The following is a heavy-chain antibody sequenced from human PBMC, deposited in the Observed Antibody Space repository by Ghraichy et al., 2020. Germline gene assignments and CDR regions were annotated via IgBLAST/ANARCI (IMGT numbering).Heavy chain of an antibody. D-gene: IGHD3-3*01. Sequence: TLSLTCAVSGGSISSSNWWSWVRQPPGKGLEWIGEIYHSGSTNYNPSLKSRVTISIDKSKNQFSLKLSSVTAADTAVYYCARDPPSDFWSGYYGHAFDIWGQGTMVTVSS. V-gene: IGHV4-4*02. CDR2: IYHSGST. J-gene: IGHJ3*02. CDR1: GGSISSSNW. CDR3: ARDPPSDFWSGYYGHAFDI.